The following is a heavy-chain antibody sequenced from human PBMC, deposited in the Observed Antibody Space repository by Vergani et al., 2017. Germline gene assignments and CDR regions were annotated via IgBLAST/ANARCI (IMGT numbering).Heavy chain of an antibody. CDR1: GFTFNRDG. Sequence: QVQRVQSGGGVVQPGGSLRLSCVASGFTFNRDGMQWVRQAPGKGLEWVAYVLFDGSNEYYADSVKGRFIVSRDNSNDALYLQRNSLRTDDTAVYYCAXDLAYCHEGSCALWGQGSVVTVSS. CDR2: VLFDGSNE. CDR3: AXDLAYCHEGSCAL. J-gene: IGHJ4*02. V-gene: IGHV3-30*02. D-gene: IGHD2-15*01.